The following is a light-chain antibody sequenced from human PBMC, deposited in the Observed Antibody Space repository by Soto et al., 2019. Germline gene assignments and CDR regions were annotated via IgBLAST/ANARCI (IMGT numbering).Light chain of an antibody. CDR1: QGISSW. CDR2: DAS. V-gene: IGKV1-5*01. CDR3: QQYNSW. Sequence: DNQITQSLSTLSASVGDRVTITCRASQGISSWLAWYQQKPGKAPKLLIYDASSLESGVPSRFSGSGSGTEFTLTISSLQPDDFATYYCQQYNSWFGQGTKVDVK. J-gene: IGKJ1*01.